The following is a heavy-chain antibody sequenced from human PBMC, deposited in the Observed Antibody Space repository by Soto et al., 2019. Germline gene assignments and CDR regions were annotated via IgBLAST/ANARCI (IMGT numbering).Heavy chain of an antibody. Sequence: EVQLLESGGGLVQPGGSLRLSCAASGFTFSSYAMSWVRQAPGKGLEWVSAISGSGGRTYYADSVKGRFTISRDNSKKTLYLQMNSLRAEDKAVYYCAKDGEDWNAWGYYYYYMDVWGKGTTVTVSS. CDR3: AKDGEDWNAWGYYYYYMDV. V-gene: IGHV3-23*01. J-gene: IGHJ6*03. D-gene: IGHD1-1*01. CDR2: ISGSGGRT. CDR1: GFTFSSYA.